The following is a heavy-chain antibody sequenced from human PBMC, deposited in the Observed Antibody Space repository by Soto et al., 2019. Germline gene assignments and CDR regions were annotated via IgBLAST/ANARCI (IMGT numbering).Heavy chain of an antibody. CDR1: GFTFSNAW. CDR3: TANSGIDAFDI. CDR2: IKSKTDGGTT. J-gene: IGHJ3*02. V-gene: IGHV3-15*01. Sequence: GESLKISCAASGFTFSNAWMSWVRQAPGKGLEWVGRIKSKTDGGTTDYAAPVKGRFTISRDDSKNTLYLQMNSLKTEDPAEYYCTANSGIDAFDIWGQGTMVTVSS. D-gene: IGHD3-10*01.